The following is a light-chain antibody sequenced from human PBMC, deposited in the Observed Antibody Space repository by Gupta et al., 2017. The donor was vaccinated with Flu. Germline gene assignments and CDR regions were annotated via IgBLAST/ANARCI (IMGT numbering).Light chain of an antibody. J-gene: IGLJ3*02. CDR1: SSDVGDYDY. CDR3: CSYAGSYTWV. V-gene: IGLV2-11*01. Sequence: QSALTQPRSVSGSPGQSVTISCTGSSSDVGDYDYLSWYQQHPGTDPKLLIYAVSKRPSGVPDRFSGSKSGNTASLTISGLQPEDETDYYCCSYAGSYTWVFGGGTKVTV. CDR2: AVS.